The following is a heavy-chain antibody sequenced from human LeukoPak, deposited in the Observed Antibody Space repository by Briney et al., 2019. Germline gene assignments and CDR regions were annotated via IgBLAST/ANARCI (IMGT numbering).Heavy chain of an antibody. CDR2: IVYSGGST. Sequence: GASLRLSCAASGVTFSNYAMSWVRQAPGKGLEWVSSIVYSGGSTYYADSVRGGVTTSRYNLKNTLYLQMNSLRAEATAVDYCAKWGDYDILTGYYYSDYWGQGTLVTVSS. D-gene: IGHD3-9*01. J-gene: IGHJ4*02. V-gene: IGHV3-23*01. CDR1: GVTFSNYA. CDR3: AKWGDYDILTGYYYSDY.